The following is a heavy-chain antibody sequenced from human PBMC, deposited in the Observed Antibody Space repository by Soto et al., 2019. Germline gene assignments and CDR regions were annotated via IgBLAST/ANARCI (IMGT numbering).Heavy chain of an antibody. V-gene: IGHV4-39*01. J-gene: IGHJ5*01. CDR2: IYYSGTT. D-gene: IGHD3-3*01. CDR1: GGYISSSSYY. CDR3: ARHDYGVVNTWFDP. Sequence: PSETLSLTCTVSGGYISSSSYYWGWIRQPPGKGLEWIGTIYYSGTTYYNPSLKSRVTISVDTSKNQFSLKLSSVTAADTAVFFCARHDYGVVNTWFDPWGQGTLVTVSS.